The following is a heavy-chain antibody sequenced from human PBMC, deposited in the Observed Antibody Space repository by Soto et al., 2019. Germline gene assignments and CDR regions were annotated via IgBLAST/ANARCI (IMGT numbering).Heavy chain of an antibody. J-gene: IGHJ4*02. CDR1: GGSISSGGYY. CDR3: ARARGSSSPIFDY. CDR2: IYYSGST. D-gene: IGHD6-13*01. V-gene: IGHV4-31*03. Sequence: SETLSLTCTVSGGSISSGGYYWSWIRQHPGKGLEWIGYIYYSGSTYYNPSLKSRVTISVDTSKNQFSLKLSSVTAADTAVYYCARARGSSSPIFDYWGQGTLVTVSS.